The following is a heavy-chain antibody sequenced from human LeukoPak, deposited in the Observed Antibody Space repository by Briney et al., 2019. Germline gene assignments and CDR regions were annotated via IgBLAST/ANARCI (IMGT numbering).Heavy chain of an antibody. D-gene: IGHD3-3*01. CDR3: ARGLDPYKSGID. J-gene: IGHJ4*02. V-gene: IGHV4-34*01. Sequence: PSETLSLTCAVYGGSFSGYYCTWIRQAPGGELEGIVEIHPSGGTNYNPSLMSRLTLSVDTSKNQFSLRLSSVTAADTAVYFCARGLDPYKSGIDWGQGTLVTVSS. CDR2: IHPSGGT. CDR1: GGSFSGYY.